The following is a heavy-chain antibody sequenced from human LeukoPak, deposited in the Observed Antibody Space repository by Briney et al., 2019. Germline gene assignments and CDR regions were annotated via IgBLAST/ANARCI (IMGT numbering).Heavy chain of an antibody. CDR1: GGSVSSDSYY. Sequence: SETLSLTCTVSGGSVSSDSYYWSWIRQPPGKGLEWIGHIYHTGSTNYNPSLKSRVTIYLDTSKNQFSLKLTSVSAADTAVYYCARDVRTINVLTGYYRPYYFDYWGQGTLVTVSS. J-gene: IGHJ4*02. D-gene: IGHD3-9*01. CDR3: ARDVRTINVLTGYYRPYYFDY. V-gene: IGHV4-61*01. CDR2: IYHTGST.